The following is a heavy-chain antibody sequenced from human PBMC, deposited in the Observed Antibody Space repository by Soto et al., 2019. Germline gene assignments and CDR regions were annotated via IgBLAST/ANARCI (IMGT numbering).Heavy chain of an antibody. CDR2: INAGNGNT. CDR3: GGDFLWGSSPFHIEY. Sequence: ASVKVSCKASGYTFTSYAMHWVRQAPGQRLEWMGWINAGNGNTKYSQKFQCRVTITRDTSASTAYMELSSLRSEDTAVFSCGGDFLWGSSPFHIEYWGQGPLVTVSS. J-gene: IGHJ4*02. V-gene: IGHV1-3*01. D-gene: IGHD6-13*01. CDR1: GYTFTSYA.